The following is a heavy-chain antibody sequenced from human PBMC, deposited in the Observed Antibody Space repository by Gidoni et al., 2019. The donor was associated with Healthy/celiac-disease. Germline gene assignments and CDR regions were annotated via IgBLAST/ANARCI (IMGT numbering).Heavy chain of an antibody. J-gene: IGHJ5*02. Sequence: QLQLQESGPGLVKPSETLSPTFTVSGGSTSSYYRSRIRQLPGKGLEWIGYVYYSGSSNYHPSLKSRITISIDTSTGQFSLKLSSVTAADTDVYYCARVVAAAAPGWFDPWGQGTLVTVSS. D-gene: IGHD6-13*01. CDR2: VYYSGSS. V-gene: IGHV4-59*08. CDR1: GGSTSSYY. CDR3: ARVVAAAAPGWFDP.